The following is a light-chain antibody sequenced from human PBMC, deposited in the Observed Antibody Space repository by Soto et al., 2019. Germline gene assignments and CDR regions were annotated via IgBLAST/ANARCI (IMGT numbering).Light chain of an antibody. Sequence: QSVLTQPASGSGSPGQSITISCTGTSSDVGGFNLVSWYQQDPGKAPKLMIFEGSKRPAGVSDRFSGSKSGNTASLTISGLQHEEEADYYCCSYAGLRTFVIFGGGTQLTVL. CDR2: EGS. CDR1: SSDVGGFNL. J-gene: IGLJ2*01. V-gene: IGLV2-23*03. CDR3: CSYAGLRTFVI.